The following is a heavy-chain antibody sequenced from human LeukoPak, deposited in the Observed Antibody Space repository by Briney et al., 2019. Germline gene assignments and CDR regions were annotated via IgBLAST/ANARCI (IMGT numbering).Heavy chain of an antibody. J-gene: IGHJ4*02. V-gene: IGHV4-39*01. CDR2: IYHSGST. Sequence: KPSETLSLTCTVSGGSISSSSYYWGWIRQPPGKGLEWIGSIYHSGSTYYNPSLKSRVTISVDTSKNQFSLKLSSVTAADTAVYYCARHDDFWSGYRHFDYWGQGTLVTVSS. CDR1: GGSISSSSYY. D-gene: IGHD3-3*01. CDR3: ARHDDFWSGYRHFDY.